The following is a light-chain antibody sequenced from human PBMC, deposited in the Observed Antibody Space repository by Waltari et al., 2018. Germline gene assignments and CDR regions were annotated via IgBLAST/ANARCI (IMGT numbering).Light chain of an antibody. CDR2: GAS. J-gene: IGKJ2*01. Sequence: EKVMTQSPATLPVSPGERATLSCRASQSVGTSLAWYQQRPGQAPRFLLYGASTRGTGIPARFSGRGSGTDFTLSISSLQSEDSAVYYCQQYNNWPYTFGQGTKLEIK. CDR1: QSVGTS. CDR3: QQYNNWPYT. V-gene: IGKV3-15*01.